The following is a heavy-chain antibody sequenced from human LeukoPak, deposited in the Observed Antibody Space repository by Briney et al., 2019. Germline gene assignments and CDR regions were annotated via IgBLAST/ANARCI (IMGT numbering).Heavy chain of an antibody. CDR2: IYYSGST. Sequence: SETLSLTCTVSGGSISSYYWNWIRQPPGKGLEWIGYIYYSGSTYYNPSLKSRVTISVDTSKNQFSLKLSSVTAADTAVYYCARDPLPVYYDSSGYYPSWYFDLWGRGTLVTVSS. V-gene: IGHV4-59*12. CDR1: GGSISSYY. J-gene: IGHJ2*01. D-gene: IGHD3-22*01. CDR3: ARDPLPVYYDSSGYYPSWYFDL.